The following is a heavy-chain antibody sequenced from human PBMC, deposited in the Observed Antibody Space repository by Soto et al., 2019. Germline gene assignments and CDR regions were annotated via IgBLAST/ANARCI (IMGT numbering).Heavy chain of an antibody. CDR3: AKALPVDYDSSGYYYVYFDY. J-gene: IGHJ4*02. Sequence: GGSLRLSCAASGFTFSSYVMSWVRQAPGKGLEWVSAISGSGGSTYYADSVKGRFTISRDNSKNTLYLQMNSLRAEDTAVYYCAKALPVDYDSSGYYYVYFDYWGQGTLVTVSS. D-gene: IGHD3-22*01. V-gene: IGHV3-23*01. CDR1: GFTFSSYV. CDR2: ISGSGGST.